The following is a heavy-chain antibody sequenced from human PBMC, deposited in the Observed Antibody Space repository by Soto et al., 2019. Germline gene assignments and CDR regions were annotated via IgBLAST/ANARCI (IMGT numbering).Heavy chain of an antibody. CDR2: INPSGGRT. J-gene: IGHJ6*02. Sequence: ASVKVSCKASGYTFTSYYMHWVRQAPGQGLEWMGIINPSGGRTSYAQKFQGRVTMTRDTSTSTVYMELSSLRSEDTAVYYCARGPGYCSGGSCYGYYYGMDVWGQGTTVTVSS. D-gene: IGHD2-15*01. CDR3: ARGPGYCSGGSCYGYYYGMDV. V-gene: IGHV1-46*01. CDR1: GYTFTSYY.